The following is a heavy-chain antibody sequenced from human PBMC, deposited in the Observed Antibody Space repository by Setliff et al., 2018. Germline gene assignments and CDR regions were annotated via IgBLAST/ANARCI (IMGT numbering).Heavy chain of an antibody. CDR3: ARGAQRLEGLQYYYYYYMDV. Sequence: SETLSLTCTVSGGSISSYYWSWIRQPPGKGLEWIGYIYYSGSTNYNPSLKSRVTISVDTSKNQFSLKLSSVTAADTAVYYCARGAQRLEGLQYYYYYYMDVWGKGTTVTVSS. V-gene: IGHV4-59*01. D-gene: IGHD3-3*01. CDR1: GGSISSYY. J-gene: IGHJ6*03. CDR2: IYYSGST.